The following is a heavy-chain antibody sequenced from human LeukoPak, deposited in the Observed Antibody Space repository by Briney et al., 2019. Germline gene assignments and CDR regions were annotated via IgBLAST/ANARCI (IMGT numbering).Heavy chain of an antibody. J-gene: IGHJ4*02. CDR1: GGSISSLY. Sequence: PSETLSLTCSVSGGSISSLYWSWIRQPPGKGLEWIGYIYYTGSTNYNLSLKSRVTMFVDMSKNQFSLRLSSVTAADTAVYYCARHRAYSSSSPFDYWGQGTLVTVSS. D-gene: IGHD6-6*01. CDR3: ARHRAYSSSSPFDY. CDR2: IYYTGST. V-gene: IGHV4-59*08.